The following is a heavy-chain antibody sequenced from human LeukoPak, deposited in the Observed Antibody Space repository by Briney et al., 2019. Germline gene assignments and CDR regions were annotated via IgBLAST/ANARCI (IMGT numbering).Heavy chain of an antibody. J-gene: IGHJ4*02. Sequence: SETLSLTCTVSGGSISSSNYYWGWIRQPPGKGLEWIGSIYYSGSTYYNPSLKSRVTISVDTSKNQFSLKLSSVTAADTAVYYCARRVTWLIDYWGQGTPVTVSS. V-gene: IGHV4-39*01. CDR3: ARRVTWLIDY. D-gene: IGHD5-12*01. CDR1: GGSISSSNYY. CDR2: IYYSGST.